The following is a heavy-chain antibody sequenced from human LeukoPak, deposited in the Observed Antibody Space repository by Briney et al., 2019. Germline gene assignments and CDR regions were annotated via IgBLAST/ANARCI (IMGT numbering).Heavy chain of an antibody. CDR2: IYYSGST. CDR1: GGSISSSSYY. D-gene: IGHD2-2*01. J-gene: IGHJ5*02. V-gene: IGHV4-39*01. CDR3: ARHVGGSCYLSCWFDP. Sequence: PSETLSLTCTVSGGSISSSSYYWGWIRQPPGKGLEWIGSIYYSGSTYYNPSLKSRVTISVDTSKNQFSLKLSSVTAADTAVYYCARHVGGSCYLSCWFDPWGQGTLVTVSS.